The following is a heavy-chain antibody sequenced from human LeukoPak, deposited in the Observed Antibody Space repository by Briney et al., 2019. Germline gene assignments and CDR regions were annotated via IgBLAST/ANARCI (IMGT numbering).Heavy chain of an antibody. D-gene: IGHD1-14*01. CDR2: IWYDGSKK. J-gene: IGHJ3*02. V-gene: IGHV3-33*01. CDR1: EVTFSSYG. CDR3: ARHAGTEPTGAFPI. Sequence: PGGSPRLSCAASEVTFSSYGMHWVREAPGKGLEWVAVIWYDGSKKYYADSVKGRFTISRDNSKNTLYLQTTSLRAEDTAVYYCARHAGTEPTGAFPISGQGTMVTASS.